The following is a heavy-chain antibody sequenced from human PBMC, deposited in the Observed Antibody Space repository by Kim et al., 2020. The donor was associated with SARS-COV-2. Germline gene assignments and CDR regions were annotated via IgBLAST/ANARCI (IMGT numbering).Heavy chain of an antibody. CDR2: ILLGGRNK. CDR1: GFTFSSYG. V-gene: IGHV3-30*18. CDR3: AKDVVEQLVYRTYYYYGMDV. J-gene: IGHJ6*02. Sequence: GGSLRLSCAASGFTFSSYGIHSVRPAPGTALEGLAVILLGGRNKYYADSVKGRFTISRDNSKNTLYLQMNSLRAEDTAVYYCAKDVVEQLVYRTYYYYGMDVWGQGTTVTVSS. D-gene: IGHD6-6*01.